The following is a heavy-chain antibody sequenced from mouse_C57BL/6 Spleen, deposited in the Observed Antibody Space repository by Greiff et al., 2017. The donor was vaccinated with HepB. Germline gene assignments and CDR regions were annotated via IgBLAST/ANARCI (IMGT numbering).Heavy chain of an antibody. Sequence: EVHLVESGGGLVKPGGSLKLSCAASGFTFSSYAMSWVRQTPEKRLEWVATISDGGSYTYYPDNVKGRFTISRDNAKNNLYLQMSHLKSEDTAMYYCAREEFDYWGQGTTLTGSS. CDR2: ISDGGSYT. CDR1: GFTFSSYA. J-gene: IGHJ2*01. V-gene: IGHV5-4*01. CDR3: AREEFDY.